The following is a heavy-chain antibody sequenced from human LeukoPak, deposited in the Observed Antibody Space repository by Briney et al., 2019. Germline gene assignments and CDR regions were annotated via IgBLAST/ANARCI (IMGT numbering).Heavy chain of an antibody. CDR2: IYYSGST. CDR3: ARSPAVGAARLPFDY. D-gene: IGHD6-6*01. CDR1: GGSISSSSYY. J-gene: IGHJ4*02. Sequence: PSETLSLTCTVSGGSISSSSYYWGWIRQPPGKGLEWIGSIYYSGSTYYNPSLKSRVTISVDTSKNQFSLKLTSVTAADTAVYYRARSPAVGAARLPFDYWGQGTLVTVSS. V-gene: IGHV4-39*07.